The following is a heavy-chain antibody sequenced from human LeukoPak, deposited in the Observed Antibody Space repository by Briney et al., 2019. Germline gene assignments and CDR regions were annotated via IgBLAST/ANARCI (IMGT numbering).Heavy chain of an antibody. V-gene: IGHV4-59*01. J-gene: IGHJ4*02. CDR2: IYYGGST. D-gene: IGHD1/OR15-1a*01. CDR3: ARVAGPTHFDY. CDR1: GGSISSYY. Sequence: SETLSLTCTVSGGSISSYYWSWIRQPPGKGLEWIGYIYYGGSTNYNPSLKSRVTISVDTSKNQFSLKLSSVTAADTAVYYCARVAGPTHFDYWGQGTLVTVSS.